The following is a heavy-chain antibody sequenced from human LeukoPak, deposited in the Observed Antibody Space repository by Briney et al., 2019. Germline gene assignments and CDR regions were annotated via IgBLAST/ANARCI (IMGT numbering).Heavy chain of an antibody. CDR2: TYYRSKWYN. D-gene: IGHD5-18*01. J-gene: IGHJ6*03. V-gene: IGHV6-1*01. Sequence: PSQTLSLTCAISGDSVSSNSAAWNWIRQSPSRGLEWLGRTYYRSKWYNDYAVSVKSRITINPDTSKNQFSLQLNSVTPEDTAVYYCARGGYSYGRDNYYYYYYMDVWGKGTTVTVSS. CDR3: ARGGYSYGRDNYYYYYYMDV. CDR1: GDSVSSNSAA.